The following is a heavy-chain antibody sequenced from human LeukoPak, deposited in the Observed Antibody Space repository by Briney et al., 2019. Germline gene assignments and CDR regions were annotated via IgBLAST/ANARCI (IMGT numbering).Heavy chain of an antibody. Sequence: GGSLRLSCAASGFTFSSYGMHWVRQAPGKGLEWVAVISYDGSNKYYADSVKGRFTISRDNSKNTLYLQMNSLRAEDTAVYYCARTHTTFFDYWGQGTLVTVSS. D-gene: IGHD1-1*01. V-gene: IGHV3-30*03. CDR1: GFTFSSYG. CDR3: ARTHTTFFDY. J-gene: IGHJ4*02. CDR2: ISYDGSNK.